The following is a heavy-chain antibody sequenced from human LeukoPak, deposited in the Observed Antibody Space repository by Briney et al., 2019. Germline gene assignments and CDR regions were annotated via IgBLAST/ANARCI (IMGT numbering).Heavy chain of an antibody. J-gene: IGHJ6*02. Sequence: PGGSLRLSCAASGFTFSSYAMSWVRQAPGKGLEWVSAISGSGGSTYYADSVKGRFTISRDNSKNTLYLQMNSLRAEDTAVYYCARDRVGGTTWAYYYYGMDVWGQGTTVTVSS. CDR3: ARDRVGGTTWAYYYYGMDV. CDR2: ISGSGGST. D-gene: IGHD1-7*01. CDR1: GFTFSSYA. V-gene: IGHV3-23*01.